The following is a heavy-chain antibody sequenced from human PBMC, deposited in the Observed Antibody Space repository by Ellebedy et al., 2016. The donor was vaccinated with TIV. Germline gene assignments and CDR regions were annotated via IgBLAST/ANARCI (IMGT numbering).Heavy chain of an antibody. Sequence: MPSETLSLTCTVSGGSISTYYWSWIRKPPGKGLEWIGYISYSGSTNYNPSLKSRVTISVDTSKNQFSLRLNSMTAADTPVYYCARVVWQQPVSYAFDIWGQGTMVTVSS. CDR2: ISYSGST. V-gene: IGHV4-59*01. CDR1: GGSISTYY. J-gene: IGHJ3*02. D-gene: IGHD6-13*01. CDR3: ARVVWQQPVSYAFDI.